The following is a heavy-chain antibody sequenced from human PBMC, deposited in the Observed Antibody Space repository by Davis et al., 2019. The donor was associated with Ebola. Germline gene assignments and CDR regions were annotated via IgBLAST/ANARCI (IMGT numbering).Heavy chain of an antibody. CDR3: ARVPPFAGTAGDY. J-gene: IGHJ4*02. D-gene: IGHD3-10*01. V-gene: IGHV4-4*02. CDR2: IYHSGST. CDR1: GGSISSSNW. Sequence: PSETLSLTCAVSGGSISSSNWWSWVRQPPGKGLEWIGEIYHSGSTNYNPSLKSRVTISVDKSKNQFSLKLSSVTAADTAVYYCARVPPFAGTAGDYWGQGTLVTVSS.